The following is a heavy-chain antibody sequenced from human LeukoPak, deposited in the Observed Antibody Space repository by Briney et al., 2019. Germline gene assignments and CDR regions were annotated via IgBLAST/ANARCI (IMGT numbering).Heavy chain of an antibody. V-gene: IGHV4-59*01. J-gene: IGHJ4*02. CDR3: ARGWASSWYYFDF. CDR2: PYDSGSS. D-gene: IGHD2-2*01. CDR1: GGSIRTYY. Sequence: TETLSLTCAVTGGSIRTYYCRCIRQPPEKGLHSFAYPYDSGSSSYNPSLRSRASISIDTSKNQFSLNLSSVTAADTAVYYCARGWASSWYYFDFWGQGTLVTVSS.